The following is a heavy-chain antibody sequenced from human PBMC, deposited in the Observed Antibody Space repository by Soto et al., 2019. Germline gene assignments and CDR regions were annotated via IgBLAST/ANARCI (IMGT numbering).Heavy chain of an antibody. CDR3: ARGVPGYSSSWYAY. V-gene: IGHV4-34*01. J-gene: IGHJ4*02. D-gene: IGHD6-13*01. CDR1: GGSFSGHY. Sequence: QVQLQQWGAGLLKPSETLSLTCAVYGGSFSGHYWSWIRQPPGKGLEWIGEINDGGTTNYNPSLKSRVIISVDTSKNQCSLKLRSVTAADTAVYYCARGVPGYSSSWYAYWGQGTLVTVSS. CDR2: INDGGTT.